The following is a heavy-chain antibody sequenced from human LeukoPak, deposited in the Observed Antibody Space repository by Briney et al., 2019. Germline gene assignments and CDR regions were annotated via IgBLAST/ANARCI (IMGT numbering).Heavy chain of an antibody. D-gene: IGHD1-26*01. J-gene: IGHJ4*02. CDR1: GVSVSSGSYY. Sequence: SETLSLTCTVSGVSVSSGSYYWSWIRQPPGKGLAWIGYIYYSGSTNYNPSLKSRVTISVDTSKNQFSLRLSSVAAADTAVYYCARDRRGDRYSGSYRTIDYWGQGTLVTVSS. CDR3: ARDRRGDRYSGSYRTIDY. CDR2: IYYSGST. V-gene: IGHV4-61*01.